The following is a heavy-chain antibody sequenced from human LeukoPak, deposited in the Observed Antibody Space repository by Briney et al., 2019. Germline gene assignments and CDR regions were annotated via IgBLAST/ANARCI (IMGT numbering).Heavy chain of an antibody. D-gene: IGHD5-24*01. CDR3: AKDARRDGYSIYYYYMDV. J-gene: IGHJ6*03. V-gene: IGHV3-74*01. CDR1: GFTFSSYW. Sequence: GGSLRLSCAASGFTFSSYWMHWVRQAPGKGLVWVSRINSDGSSTSYADSVKGRFTISRDNAKNTLYLQMNSLRAEDTALYYCAKDARRDGYSIYYYYMDVWGKGTTVTISS. CDR2: INSDGSST.